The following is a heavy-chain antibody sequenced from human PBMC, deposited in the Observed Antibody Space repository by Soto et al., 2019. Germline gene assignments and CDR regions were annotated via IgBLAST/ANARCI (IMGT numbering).Heavy chain of an antibody. V-gene: IGHV1-18*01. Sequence: QVQLVQSGAEVKKPGASVKVSCKASGYTFTSYGISWVRQAPGKGFEWMGWINAYNGNTNDAHNLQGRLTMTTDTSPSTAYMVLRSLRSDDTAVYYCAGDVGYGLIDYWGQGTLVTVSS. D-gene: IGHD5-18*01. CDR2: INAYNGNT. CDR1: GYTFTSYG. J-gene: IGHJ4*02. CDR3: AGDVGYGLIDY.